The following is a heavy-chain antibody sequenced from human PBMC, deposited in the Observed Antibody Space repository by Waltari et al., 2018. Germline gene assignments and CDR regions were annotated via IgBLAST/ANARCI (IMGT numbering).Heavy chain of an antibody. J-gene: IGHJ3*02. CDR3: ARGRSGGRRREAFDI. D-gene: IGHD3-3*01. CDR2: INNSGST. Sequence: QVQLQQWGAGLLKPSETLSLTCAVYGGSFSGYYWRWIRQTPGKGLEWIGEINNSGSTNYNPSLKSRVTISVDTSKNQFSLKLSSVTAADTAVYYCARGRSGGRRREAFDIWGQGTMVTVSS. CDR1: GGSFSGYY. V-gene: IGHV4-34*01.